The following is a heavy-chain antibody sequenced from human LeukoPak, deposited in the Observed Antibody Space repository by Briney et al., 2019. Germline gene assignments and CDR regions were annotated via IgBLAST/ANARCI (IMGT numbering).Heavy chain of an antibody. J-gene: IGHJ4*02. V-gene: IGHV4-59*12. D-gene: IGHD6-13*01. CDR2: IYYSGST. Sequence: SETLSLTCTVPGGSISSYYWSWIRQPPGKGLEWIGYIYYSGSTNYNPSLKSRVTISVDTSKNQFSLKLSSVTAADTAVYYCARAKQQLVSDYWGQGTLVTVSS. CDR1: GGSISSYY. CDR3: ARAKQQLVSDY.